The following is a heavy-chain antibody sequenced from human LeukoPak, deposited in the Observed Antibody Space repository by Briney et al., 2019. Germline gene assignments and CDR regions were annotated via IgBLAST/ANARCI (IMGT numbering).Heavy chain of an antibody. CDR1: GYSFTSYW. CDR2: IDPSDSCT. CDR3: ARLSGATIFGVVISSNGMDV. Sequence: GESLKISCKGSGYSFTSYWISWVRQMPGKGLEWMGRIDPSDSCTNYSPSFQGHVTISADKSISTAYLQWSSLKASDTAMYYCARLSGATIFGVVISSNGMDVWGQGTTVTVSS. J-gene: IGHJ6*02. D-gene: IGHD3-3*01. V-gene: IGHV5-10-1*01.